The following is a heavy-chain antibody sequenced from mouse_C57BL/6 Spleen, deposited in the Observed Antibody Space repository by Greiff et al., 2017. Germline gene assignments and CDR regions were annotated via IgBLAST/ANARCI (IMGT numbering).Heavy chain of an antibody. Sequence: EVQLQQSGAELVRPGASVTLSCKASGYTFTDYEMHWVKQSHGKSLEWIGDINPNNGGTSYNQKFKGKATLTVDKSSSTAYMELRSLTSEDSAVYYCARWGYGSSYGYAMDYWGQGTSVTVSS. CDR2: INPNNGGT. CDR3: ARWGYGSSYGYAMDY. J-gene: IGHJ4*01. V-gene: IGHV1-34*01. CDR1: GYTFTDYE. D-gene: IGHD1-1*01.